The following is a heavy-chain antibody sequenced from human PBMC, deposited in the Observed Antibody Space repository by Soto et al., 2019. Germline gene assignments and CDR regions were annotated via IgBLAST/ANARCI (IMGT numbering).Heavy chain of an antibody. Sequence: QLQLQESGSGLVKPSQTLSLTCAVSGGSISSGGYSWSWIRQPPGKGLEWIGYIYHSGSTYYNPSLKSRVTISVDRSKNQFSLKLSSVTAADTAVYYCARGSGQYGGVKDWFDPWGQGALVTVSS. CDR2: IYHSGST. V-gene: IGHV4-30-2*01. D-gene: IGHD2-8*01. J-gene: IGHJ5*02. CDR1: GGSISSGGYS. CDR3: ARGSGQYGGVKDWFDP.